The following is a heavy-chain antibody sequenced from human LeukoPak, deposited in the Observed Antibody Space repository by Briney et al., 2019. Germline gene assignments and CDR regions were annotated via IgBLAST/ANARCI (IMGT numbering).Heavy chain of an antibody. V-gene: IGHV3-21*01. D-gene: IGHD6-6*01. CDR3: GRDDSSSKFDY. CDR2: ISTSSSYI. J-gene: IGHJ4*02. CDR1: GFNFNIYN. Sequence: GGSLRLSCAASGFNFNIYNMNWVRQAPGKGLEWVSSISTSSSYIYYADSVKGRFTISRDDAKNSLYLLMNSLRAGDTAVYYCGRDDSSSKFDYWGQGTLVTVSS.